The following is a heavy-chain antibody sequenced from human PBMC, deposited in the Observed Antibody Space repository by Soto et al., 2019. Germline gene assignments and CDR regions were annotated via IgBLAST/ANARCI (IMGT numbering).Heavy chain of an antibody. V-gene: IGHV3-21*01. CDR3: SRSPEVGVRGAY. CDR1: GFPFSAYN. J-gene: IGHJ4*02. Sequence: LRLSCTGSGFPFSAYNINWVRQAPGKGLQWVSSITVGSSHIYQPNSMKGRFTISRDDAKNSVYLQIDSLRDEDTALYYCSRSPEVGVRGAYWGQGTLVTVSS. CDR2: ITVGSSHI. D-gene: IGHD3-16*01.